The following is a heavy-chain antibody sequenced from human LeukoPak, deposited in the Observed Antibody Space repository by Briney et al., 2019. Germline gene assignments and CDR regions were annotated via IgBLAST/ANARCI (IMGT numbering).Heavy chain of an antibody. D-gene: IGHD6-19*01. CDR1: GYTFTSYG. Sequence: ASVKVSCKASGYTFTSYGISWVRQAPGRGLEWMGWISAYNGNTNYAQKLQGRVTMTTDTSTSTAYMELRSLRSDDTAVYYCARDLVPYSSGWYYFDYWGQGTLVTVSS. CDR2: ISAYNGNT. CDR3: ARDLVPYSSGWYYFDY. V-gene: IGHV1-18*01. J-gene: IGHJ4*02.